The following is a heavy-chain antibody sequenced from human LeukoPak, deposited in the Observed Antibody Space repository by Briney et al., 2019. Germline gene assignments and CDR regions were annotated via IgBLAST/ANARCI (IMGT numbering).Heavy chain of an antibody. V-gene: IGHV4-38-2*02. CDR1: GYSISSGYQ. D-gene: IGHD2-2*01. CDR3: ARDPRWLTPDCTSTSCYENYFDP. CDR2: IYHSGSA. Sequence: SETLSLTCGVSGYSISSGYQWAWIRQSPGQGLAWIGIIYHSGSAHYTPSLKSRVTISVKTSKNQFSLNMYSVTAADTAVYYCARDPRWLTPDCTSTSCYENYFDPWGQGTLVTVSS. J-gene: IGHJ5*02.